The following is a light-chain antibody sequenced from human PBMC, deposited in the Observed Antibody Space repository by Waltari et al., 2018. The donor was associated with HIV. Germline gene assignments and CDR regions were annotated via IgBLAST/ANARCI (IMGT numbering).Light chain of an antibody. CDR2: QAS. CDR3: HQYASFSGT. J-gene: IGKJ1*01. CDR1: QNVGAF. Sequence: DIRLTQSPSTLSASAGDRVAITCRAGQNVGAFLARYQQKPGKPPKLLIFQASILEGGVPSRFSGSVSGSDFTLTINGLQSEDFATYYCHQYASFSGTFGQGTKVEL. V-gene: IGKV1-5*03.